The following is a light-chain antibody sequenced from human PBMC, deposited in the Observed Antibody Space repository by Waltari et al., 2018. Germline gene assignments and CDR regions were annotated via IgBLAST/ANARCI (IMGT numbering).Light chain of an antibody. V-gene: IGKV3-20*01. CDR1: QSIGRY. Sequence: TLSCRASQSIGRYLVWYQQKSGQAPRLLIYGASTRATGIPDRFSGSGSGTDFSLTISRLEAEDFAVYYCQNHERLPATFGQGTKVEIK. J-gene: IGKJ1*01. CDR3: QNHERLPAT. CDR2: GAS.